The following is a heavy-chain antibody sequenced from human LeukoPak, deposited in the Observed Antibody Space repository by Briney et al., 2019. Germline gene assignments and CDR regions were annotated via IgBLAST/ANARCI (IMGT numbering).Heavy chain of an antibody. J-gene: IGHJ5*02. CDR3: ARQKIEVFNWFDL. CDR1: GGSISSYY. V-gene: IGHV4-59*08. CDR2: IYYSGRT. Sequence: SETLSLTCTVSGGSISSYYWSWIRQPPGKGLEWIGNIYYSGRTYHSPSLKSRVTISVDTSKNQFSLKLSSVTAADTAVYYCARQKIEVFNWFDLWGQGTLVTVSS. D-gene: IGHD3-22*01.